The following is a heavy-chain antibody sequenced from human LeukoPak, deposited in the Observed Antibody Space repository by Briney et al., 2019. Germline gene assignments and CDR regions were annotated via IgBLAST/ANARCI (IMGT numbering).Heavy chain of an antibody. Sequence: SETLSLTCTVSGGSISSYYWSWIRQPPGKGLEWIGYIYYSGSTNYNPSLKSRVTISVDTSKNQFSLELSSVTAADTAVYYCARARWFGEVNAFDIWGQGTMVTVSS. CDR1: GGSISSYY. V-gene: IGHV4-59*01. CDR2: IYYSGST. J-gene: IGHJ3*02. CDR3: ARARWFGEVNAFDI. D-gene: IGHD3-10*01.